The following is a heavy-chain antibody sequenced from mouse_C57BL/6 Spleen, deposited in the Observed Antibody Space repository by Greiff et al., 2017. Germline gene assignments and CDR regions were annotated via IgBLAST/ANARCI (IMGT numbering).Heavy chain of an antibody. CDR1: GYAFSSSW. CDR3: AREVYYGSTWYCDV. Sequence: QVQLQQSGPELVKPGASVTISCKASGYAFSSSWMNWVKQRPGKGLEWIGRIYPGDGDTNYTGKFKGKATLTADKSSSTAYMQLSSLTSEDSAIYFCAREVYYGSTWYCDVWGTGTTVTVSS. CDR2: IYPGDGDT. V-gene: IGHV1-82*01. J-gene: IGHJ1*03. D-gene: IGHD1-1*01.